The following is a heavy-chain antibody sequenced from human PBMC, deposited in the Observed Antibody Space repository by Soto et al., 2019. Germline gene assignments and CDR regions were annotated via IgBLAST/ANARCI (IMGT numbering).Heavy chain of an antibody. CDR2: INAGNGNT. V-gene: IGHV1-3*01. CDR1: GYTFTSYA. J-gene: IGHJ6*03. D-gene: IGHD6-19*01. Sequence: ASVKVSCKASGYTFTSYAMHWVRQAPGQRLEWMGWINAGNGNTKYSQKFQGRVTITRDTSASTAYMELSSLRSEDTAVYYCASSGALDSSGWYYYYYYMDVWGKGTTVTVS. CDR3: ASSGALDSSGWYYYYYYMDV.